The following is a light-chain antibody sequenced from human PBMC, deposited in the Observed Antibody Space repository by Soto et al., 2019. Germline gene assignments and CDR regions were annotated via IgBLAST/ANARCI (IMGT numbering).Light chain of an antibody. Sequence: EIVMTQSPATLSLSPGERAALSCRASQGISSELAWYQQKPGQPPRLLIYGASTRATGVPARFTGSGSGSDFTLTISGLQSEDFAVYYCQQVHNCHLTFGEGTRLEI. CDR3: QQVHNCHLT. V-gene: IGKV3-15*01. CDR1: QGISSE. J-gene: IGKJ2*01. CDR2: GAS.